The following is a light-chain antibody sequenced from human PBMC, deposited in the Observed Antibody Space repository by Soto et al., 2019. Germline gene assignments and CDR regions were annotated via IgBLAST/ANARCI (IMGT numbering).Light chain of an antibody. CDR1: SGSVSTSNY. J-gene: IGLJ2*01. CDR3: VLYMGSGISV. CDR2: STN. V-gene: IGLV8-61*01. Sequence: QTVVTQEPSFSVSPGGTVTVTCGLSSGSVSTSNYPSWYQQTPGQAPRTLIYSTNTRSSGVPDRFSGSILGNKAALTITGAQADDESDYYCVLYMGSGISVFGGGTKVTVL.